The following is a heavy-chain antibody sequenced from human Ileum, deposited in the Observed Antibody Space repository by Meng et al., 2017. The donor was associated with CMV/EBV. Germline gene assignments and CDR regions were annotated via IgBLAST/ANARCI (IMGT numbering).Heavy chain of an antibody. Sequence: GGSLRLSCAASGFTFSSHWMHWVRQVPGKGLVSVSRISTDGSCVMYADSVKGRFTISRDSSKNTLYLQMNSLTAEDTAIYYCTKTDCGGDGCKLLDHWGQGTLVTVSS. J-gene: IGHJ4*02. V-gene: IGHV3-74*03. CDR3: TKTDCGGDGCKLLDH. CDR2: ISTDGSCV. D-gene: IGHD2-21*01. CDR1: GFTFSSHW.